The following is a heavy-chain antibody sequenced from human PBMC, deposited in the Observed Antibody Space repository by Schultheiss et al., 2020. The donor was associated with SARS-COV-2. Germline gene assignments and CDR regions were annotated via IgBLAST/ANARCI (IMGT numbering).Heavy chain of an antibody. Sequence: GGSLRLSCAASGFTFSSYAMHWVRQAPGKGLEWVAVISYDGSNKYYADSVKGRFTISRDNAKNSLYLQMNSLRAEDTAVYYCASWEVGATRYYYGMDVWGQGTTVTVSS. CDR3: ASWEVGATRYYYGMDV. CDR1: GFTFSSYA. D-gene: IGHD1-26*01. V-gene: IGHV3-30-3*01. J-gene: IGHJ6*02. CDR2: ISYDGSNK.